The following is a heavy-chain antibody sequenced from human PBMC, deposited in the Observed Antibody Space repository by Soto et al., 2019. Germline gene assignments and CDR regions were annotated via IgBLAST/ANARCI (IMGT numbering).Heavy chain of an antibody. CDR2: ISSSSSTI. D-gene: IGHD3-3*01. Sequence: GGSLILSCAASGFTFSSYSRNWVRQAPGKGLEWVSYISSSSSTIYYADSVKGRFTISRDNAKNSLYLQMNSLRAEDTAVYYCARDPQYYDFWSGYFPPLNDYWGQGTLVTVSS. J-gene: IGHJ4*02. V-gene: IGHV3-48*01. CDR3: ARDPQYYDFWSGYFPPLNDY. CDR1: GFTFSSYS.